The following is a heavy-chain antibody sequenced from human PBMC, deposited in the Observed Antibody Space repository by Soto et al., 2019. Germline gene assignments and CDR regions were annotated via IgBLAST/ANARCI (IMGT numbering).Heavy chain of an antibody. CDR2: IYHSGST. CDR1: GDSISSSNW. J-gene: IGHJ4*02. CDR3: ARHSGSYFRDY. V-gene: IGHV4-4*02. D-gene: IGHD1-26*01. Sequence: QVQLQESGPGLVKPSGTLSLTCAVSGDSISSSNWWRWVRQPPGKGLEWIGDIYHSGSTNYNPSLKSRATISVDKSQNQFSLNLTSVTAADTAVYYCARHSGSYFRDYWGQGTLVTVSS.